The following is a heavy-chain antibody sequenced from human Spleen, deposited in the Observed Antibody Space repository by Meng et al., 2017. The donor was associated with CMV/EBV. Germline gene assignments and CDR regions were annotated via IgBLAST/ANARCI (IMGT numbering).Heavy chain of an antibody. D-gene: IGHD3-3*01. CDR3: ARGLGSSYDFWSGYYIGVSWFDP. CDR2: INHSGST. V-gene: IGHV4-34*01. CDR1: YY. J-gene: IGHJ5*02. Sequence: YYWSWIRQPPGKGLEWIGEINHSGSTNYNPSLKSRVTISVDTSKNQFSLKLSSVTAADTAVYYCARGLGSSYDFWSGYYIGVSWFDPWGQGTLVTVSS.